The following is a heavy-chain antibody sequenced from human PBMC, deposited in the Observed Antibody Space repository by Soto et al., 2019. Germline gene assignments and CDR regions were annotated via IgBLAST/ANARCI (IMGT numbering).Heavy chain of an antibody. V-gene: IGHV3-23*01. CDR1: GFTFSSYS. CDR2: ISGSGGST. Sequence: PGGSLRLSCAASGFTFSSYSMSWVRQAPGKGLEWVSAISGSGGSTYYADSVKGRFTISRDNSKNTLYLQMNSLRAEDTAVYYCAKDSASVPYILAYCGGDCYHDAFDIWGQGTMVTVSS. CDR3: AKDSASVPYILAYCGGDCYHDAFDI. D-gene: IGHD2-21*02. J-gene: IGHJ3*02.